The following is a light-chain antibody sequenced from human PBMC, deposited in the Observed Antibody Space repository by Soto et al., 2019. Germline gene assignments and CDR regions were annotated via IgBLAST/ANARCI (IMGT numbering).Light chain of an antibody. V-gene: IGKV3-20*01. Sequence: EIVLTQSPGTLSLSPGDRATLSCRASQSVSSSYLAWYQQKPGQAPRLLIYGASSRATGIPDRFSGSGSGTDFTLTISRLEPEDFAMNYCQQYGSSPRTFGGGTKVEIK. J-gene: IGKJ4*01. CDR2: GAS. CDR1: QSVSSSY. CDR3: QQYGSSPRT.